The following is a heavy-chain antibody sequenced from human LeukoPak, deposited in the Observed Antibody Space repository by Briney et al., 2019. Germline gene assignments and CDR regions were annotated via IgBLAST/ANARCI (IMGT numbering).Heavy chain of an antibody. CDR2: INPNSGGT. Sequence: ASVKVSCKASGYTFTGYYMHWVRQAPGQGLEWMGWINPNSGGTNYAQKFQGRVTMTRETSISTAYMALSRLRSDDTAVYYCALCSSTSYCLGYWGQGTMVTVSS. J-gene: IGHJ4*02. CDR3: ALCSSTSYCLGY. D-gene: IGHD2-2*01. V-gene: IGHV1-2*02. CDR1: GYTFTGYY.